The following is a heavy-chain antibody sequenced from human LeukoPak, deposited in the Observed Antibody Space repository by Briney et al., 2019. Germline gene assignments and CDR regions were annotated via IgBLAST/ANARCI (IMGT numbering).Heavy chain of an antibody. J-gene: IGHJ5*02. Sequence: ASVKVSCKASGYTFTGYYMHWVRQAPGQGLEWMGWINPNSGGTNYAQKFQGRVTMTRDTSISTAYMELSRLRSDDTAVYYFARDSLWWEPIPDPGWFDPWGQGTLVTVSS. D-gene: IGHD1-26*01. CDR3: ARDSLWWEPIPDPGWFDP. CDR1: GYTFTGYY. V-gene: IGHV1-2*02. CDR2: INPNSGGT.